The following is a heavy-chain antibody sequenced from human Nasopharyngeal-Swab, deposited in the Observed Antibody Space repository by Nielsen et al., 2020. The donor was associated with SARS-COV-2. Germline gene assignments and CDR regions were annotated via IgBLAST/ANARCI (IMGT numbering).Heavy chain of an antibody. CDR1: GFTFNYFG. CDR3: AKSMAYFQLSGTYNLDF. Sequence: GESLKISWAASGFTFNYFGMHWVRQAPGKGLEWVAFISYEGSIRNYIDSVKGRFTVSRDSSKNTVYLQMNSLRPDDTAVYFCAKSMAYFQLSGTYNLDFWGQGTLVTVSS. D-gene: IGHD2-21*01. J-gene: IGHJ4*02. V-gene: IGHV3-30*18. CDR2: ISYEGSIR.